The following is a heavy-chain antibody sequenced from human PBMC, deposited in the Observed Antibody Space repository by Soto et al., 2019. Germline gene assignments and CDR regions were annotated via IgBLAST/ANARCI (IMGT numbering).Heavy chain of an antibody. V-gene: IGHV3-74*01. CDR2: IHSDGIST. D-gene: IGHD6-19*01. CDR3: ARESSDNFDY. CDR1: GFTFISYW. J-gene: IGHJ4*02. Sequence: EVPLVESGGGLVQPGGSLRLSCAASGFTFISYWMHWFRQAPGKGLVSFSRIHSDGISTSYADSVKGRFTISRDNAKNTLYLHMNSLRADETAVDYCARESSDNFDYWGQGTLVTVS.